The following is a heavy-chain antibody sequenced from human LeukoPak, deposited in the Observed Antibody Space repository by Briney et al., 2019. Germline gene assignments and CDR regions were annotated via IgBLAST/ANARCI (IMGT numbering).Heavy chain of an antibody. CDR1: GFTFDYYG. CDR2: INWNGDST. J-gene: IGHJ4*02. D-gene: IGHD2-2*01. V-gene: IGHV3-20*04. CDR3: ARVDCSSTSCYEFDY. Sequence: GGSLRLSCAASGFTFDYYGLTWVCQAPGKGLEWVSGINWNGDSTDYADSVKGRFTISRDNAKNSLYLQMNSLRAEDTAVYYCARVDCSSTSCYEFDYWGQGTLVIVSS.